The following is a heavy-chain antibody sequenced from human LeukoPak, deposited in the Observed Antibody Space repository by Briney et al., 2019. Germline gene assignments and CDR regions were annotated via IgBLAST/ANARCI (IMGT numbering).Heavy chain of an antibody. CDR2: IYHSGST. Sequence: SETLSLTCAVSGGSISSSNWWSWVRQPPGKGLEWIGEIYHSGSTNYNPSLKSRVTISVDTSKNQFSLKLSSVTAADTAVYYCARDGIAVVTAIRYYYYYYGMDVWGQGTTVTVSS. V-gene: IGHV4-4*02. D-gene: IGHD2-21*02. J-gene: IGHJ6*02. CDR1: GGSISSSNW. CDR3: ARDGIAVVTAIRYYYYYYGMDV.